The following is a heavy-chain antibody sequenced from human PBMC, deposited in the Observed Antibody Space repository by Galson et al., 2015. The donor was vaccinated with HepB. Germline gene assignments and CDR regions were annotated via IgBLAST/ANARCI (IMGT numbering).Heavy chain of an antibody. J-gene: IGHJ4*02. D-gene: IGHD6-13*01. CDR1: GFTFSSYS. Sequence: SLRLSCAASGFTFSSYSMNWVRQAPGKGLEWVSSISSSSSHIYYEESVKGRFTISRDNAKNSLYLQMNSLRAEDTAVYYCAKGRGSSWYKGLDCWGQGTPVTVSS. V-gene: IGHV3-21*04. CDR2: ISSSSSHI. CDR3: AKGRGSSWYKGLDC.